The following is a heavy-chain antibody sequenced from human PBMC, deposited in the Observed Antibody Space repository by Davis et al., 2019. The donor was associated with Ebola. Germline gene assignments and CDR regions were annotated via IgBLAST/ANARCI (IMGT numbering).Heavy chain of an antibody. Sequence: GGSLRLSCAASGFTFSGSAMHWVRQASGKGLEWVGRIRSKANSYATAYAASVKGRFTISRDDSKNTAYLQMNSLKTEDTAVYYCTRHDEYSSGWYWFDPWGQGTLVTVSS. D-gene: IGHD6-19*01. CDR1: GFTFSGSA. CDR3: TRHDEYSSGWYWFDP. J-gene: IGHJ5*02. CDR2: IRSKANSYAT. V-gene: IGHV3-73*01.